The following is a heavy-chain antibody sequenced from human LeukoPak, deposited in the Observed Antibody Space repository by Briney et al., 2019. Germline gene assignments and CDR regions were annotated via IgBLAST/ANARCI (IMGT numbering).Heavy chain of an antibody. D-gene: IGHD3-16*01. CDR1: GGSISSSSYY. V-gene: IGHV4-39*01. CDR2: IYYSGST. J-gene: IGHJ4*02. Sequence: PSETLSLTCTVSGGSISSSSYYWGWIRQPPGKGLEWIGSIYYSGSTYYNPSLKSRVTISVDTSKNQFSLKLSSVTAADTAVYYCARRGYLYTPLHWGQGTLVTVSS. CDR3: ARRGYLYTPLH.